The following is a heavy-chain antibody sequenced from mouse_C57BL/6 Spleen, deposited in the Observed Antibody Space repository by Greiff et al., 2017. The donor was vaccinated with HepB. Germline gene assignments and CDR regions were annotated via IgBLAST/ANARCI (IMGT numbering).Heavy chain of an antibody. Sequence: VKLQESGAELARPGASVKMSCKASGYTFTSYTMHWVKQRPGQGLEWIGYINPSSGYTKYNQKFKDKATLTADKSSSTAYMQLSSLTSEDSAVYYCARDDGYYLAWFAYWGQGTLVTVST. CDR2: INPSSGYT. CDR3: ARDDGYYLAWFAY. J-gene: IGHJ3*01. V-gene: IGHV1-4*01. D-gene: IGHD2-3*01. CDR1: GYTFTSYT.